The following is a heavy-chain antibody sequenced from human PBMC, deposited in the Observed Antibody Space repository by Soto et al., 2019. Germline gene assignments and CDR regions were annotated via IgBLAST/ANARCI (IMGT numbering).Heavy chain of an antibody. Sequence: GGPLRLSCPASGFTFSSYATHWVRQDTGKGPEWVSALGGADDIYYADSVKGRFTISRDDSRNTLYLQMDNLRVEDTAIYFCAKDSVSYNGIYDAFDVWGQGTVVTVPS. V-gene: IGHV3-13*01. J-gene: IGHJ3*01. CDR1: GFTFSSYA. CDR3: AKDSVSYNGIYDAFDV. CDR2: LGGADDI. D-gene: IGHD1-26*01.